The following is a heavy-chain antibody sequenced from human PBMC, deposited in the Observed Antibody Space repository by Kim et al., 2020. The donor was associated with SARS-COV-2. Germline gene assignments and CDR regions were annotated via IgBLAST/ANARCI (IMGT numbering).Heavy chain of an antibody. CDR3: ARGVVVAATNFDY. CDR1: GYTFTSYA. V-gene: IGHV1-3*01. Sequence: ASVKVSCKASGYTFTSYAMHWVRQAPGQRLEWMRWINAGNGNTKYSQKFQGRVTITRDTSASTAYMELSSLRSEDTAVYYCARGVVVAATNFDYWGQGTLVTVSS. CDR2: INAGNGNT. J-gene: IGHJ4*02. D-gene: IGHD2-15*01.